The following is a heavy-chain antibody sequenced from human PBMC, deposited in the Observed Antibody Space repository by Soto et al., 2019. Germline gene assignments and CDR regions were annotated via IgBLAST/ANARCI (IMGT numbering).Heavy chain of an antibody. CDR3: ARDGYDYWYGYPQDYFDY. J-gene: IGHJ4*02. V-gene: IGHV1-46*01. Sequence: VKVSCKASGYTFTSYYMHWVRQAPGQGLEWMGIINPSGGSTSYAQKFQGRVTMTRDTSTSTVYMELSSLRSEDTAVYYCARDGYDYWYGYPQDYFDYRGQGTLVTVSS. CDR2: INPSGGST. D-gene: IGHD3-3*01. CDR1: GYTFTSYY.